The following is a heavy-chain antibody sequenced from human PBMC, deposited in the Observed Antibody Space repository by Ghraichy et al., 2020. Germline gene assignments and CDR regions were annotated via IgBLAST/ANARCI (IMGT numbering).Heavy chain of an antibody. D-gene: IGHD6-13*01. CDR1: GFTVSSNY. CDR3: ARDKSKTYSSNWYYFDY. CDR2: IYSGGST. Sequence: GESLNISCAASGFTVSSNYMSWVRQAPGKGLEWVSVIYSGGSTYYADSVKGRFTISRDNSKNTLYLQMNSLRAEDTAVYYCARDKSKTYSSNWYYFDYWGQGTLVTVSS. V-gene: IGHV3-66*01. J-gene: IGHJ4*02.